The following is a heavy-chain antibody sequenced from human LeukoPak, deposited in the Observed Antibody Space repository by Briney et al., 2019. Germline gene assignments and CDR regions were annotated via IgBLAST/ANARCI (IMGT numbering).Heavy chain of an antibody. CDR3: ARLPPPRRGYSYGLDY. D-gene: IGHD5-18*01. Sequence: GESLKISCKGSGYSFTSYWIGWVRQMPGKGLEWMGIIHPGDSDTRYSPSFQGQVTISADKSISTAYLQWSSLKASDIAMYYCARLPPPRRGYSYGLDYWGQGTLVTVSS. J-gene: IGHJ4*02. CDR2: IHPGDSDT. CDR1: GYSFTSYW. V-gene: IGHV5-51*01.